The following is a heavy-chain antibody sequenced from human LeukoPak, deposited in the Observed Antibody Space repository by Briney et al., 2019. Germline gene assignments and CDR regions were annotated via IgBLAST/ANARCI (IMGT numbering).Heavy chain of an antibody. D-gene: IGHD5-18*01. V-gene: IGHV1-46*01. CDR3: AREDVDTAMVRYYYYYYGMDV. CDR1: GYTFTDYY. CDR2: INPSGGST. Sequence: GASVKVSCKASGYTFTDYYIHWVRQAPGQGLEWMGIINPSGGSTSYAQRFQGRVTMTRDTSTSTVYMELSSLRSEDTAVYYCAREDVDTAMVRYYYYYYGMDVWGQGTTVTVSS. J-gene: IGHJ6*02.